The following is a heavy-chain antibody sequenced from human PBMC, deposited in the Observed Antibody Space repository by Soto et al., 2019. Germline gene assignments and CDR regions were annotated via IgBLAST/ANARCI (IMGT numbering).Heavy chain of an antibody. CDR1: GYTFTSYG. V-gene: IGHV1-18*01. CDR3: ARDPGSYYDSSGKDFDY. Sequence: QVQLVQSGAEVKKPGASVKVSCKASGYTFTSYGISWARQAPGQGLEWMGWISANNGNTNYAQKLQGRVTMTTDTSTSSAYMELGGMGSNYAPVYCCARDPGSYYDSSGKDFDYWGQGTLVTVSS. D-gene: IGHD3-22*01. CDR2: ISANNGNT. J-gene: IGHJ4*02.